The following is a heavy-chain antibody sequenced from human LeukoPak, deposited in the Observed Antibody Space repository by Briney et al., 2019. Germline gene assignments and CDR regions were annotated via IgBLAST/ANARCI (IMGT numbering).Heavy chain of an antibody. CDR2: IYSGGFT. D-gene: IGHD3-22*01. CDR3: AKDPIYDDSSGYPYYFDY. Sequence: GGSLRLSCAASGFTVSSNYMSWVRQAPGKGLEWVSVIYSGGFTYYTDSVKGRFTISRDNSKNTLYLQMNSLRAEDTAVYYCAKDPIYDDSSGYPYYFDYWGQGTLVTVSS. J-gene: IGHJ4*02. V-gene: IGHV3-53*01. CDR1: GFTVSSNY.